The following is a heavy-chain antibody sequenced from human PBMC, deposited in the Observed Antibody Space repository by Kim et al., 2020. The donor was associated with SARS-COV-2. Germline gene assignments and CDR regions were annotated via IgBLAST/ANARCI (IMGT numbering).Heavy chain of an antibody. V-gene: IGHV3-30*18. Sequence: GGSLRLSCAASGFTFSSYGMHWVRQAPGKGLEWVAVISYDGSNKYYADSVKGRFTISRDNSKNTLYLQMNSLRAEDTAVYYCAKEVSYSSSWDYYGMDVWGQGTTVTVSS. D-gene: IGHD6-6*01. CDR2: ISYDGSNK. J-gene: IGHJ6*02. CDR3: AKEVSYSSSWDYYGMDV. CDR1: GFTFSSYG.